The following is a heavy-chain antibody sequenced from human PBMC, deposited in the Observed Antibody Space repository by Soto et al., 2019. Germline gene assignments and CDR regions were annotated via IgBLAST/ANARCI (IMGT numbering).Heavy chain of an antibody. J-gene: IGHJ4*02. CDR3: ARRFCSDSYCSYFDY. D-gene: IGHD2-15*01. Sequence: SETLSLTCTVSGGSISSSNSYWAWIRQPPGKGLEWIGNIYYSGITSYSPSLGSRVTTSVDTPKNQFSLRLRSVTAADTAIYYCARRFCSDSYCSYFDYWGRGTLVTVSS. V-gene: IGHV4-39*07. CDR1: GGSISSSNSY. CDR2: IYYSGIT.